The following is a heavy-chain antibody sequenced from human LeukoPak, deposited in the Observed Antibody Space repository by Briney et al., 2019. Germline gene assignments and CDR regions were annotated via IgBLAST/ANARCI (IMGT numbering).Heavy chain of an antibody. D-gene: IGHD3-22*01. CDR1: GYSFTSYW. V-gene: IGHV5-51*01. J-gene: IGHJ4*02. CDR3: ARAHDSSGLDY. CDR2: IYPCDSKT. Sequence: GESQKIPCKGSGYSFTSYWIGWLRQMPGKGLEGMGIIYPCDSKTKYSPSLEGQVTISADKSISTAYLQWSSLKASDTAMYYCARAHDSSGLDYWGQGTLVTVSS.